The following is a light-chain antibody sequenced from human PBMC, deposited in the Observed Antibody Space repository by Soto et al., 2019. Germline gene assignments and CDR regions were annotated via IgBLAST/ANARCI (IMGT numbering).Light chain of an antibody. V-gene: IGKV1-5*03. J-gene: IGKJ3*01. Sequence: DIQMTQSPSTLSASVGDRVTITCRASQSISSWLAWYQQKPGKAPKLLIYKASSLESGVPSRFSGSGSGTDFALTISSLQAEDVAVYYCQQYYNTPPTFGPGTKVDIK. CDR1: QSISSW. CDR3: QQYYNTPPT. CDR2: KAS.